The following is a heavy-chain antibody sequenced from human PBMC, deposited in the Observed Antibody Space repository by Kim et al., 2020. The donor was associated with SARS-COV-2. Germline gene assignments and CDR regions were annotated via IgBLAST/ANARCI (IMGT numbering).Heavy chain of an antibody. CDR2: IKSDGSST. V-gene: IGHV3-74*01. J-gene: IGHJ4*02. CDR3: ARDGGYFIDY. CDR1: RFTLSSYW. Sequence: GGSLRLSCAASRFTLSSYWMHWVRQGPGKGLVWVARIKSDGSSTTYADSVKGRFTISTDNAKNTLYLQMNSLRAEDTAVYYCARDGGYFIDYLGQATLVSVSS. D-gene: IGHD3-9*01.